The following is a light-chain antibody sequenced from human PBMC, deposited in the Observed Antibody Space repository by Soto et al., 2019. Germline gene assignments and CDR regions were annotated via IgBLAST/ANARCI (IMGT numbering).Light chain of an antibody. Sequence: DIQMTQSPSSVSASVGDRVTITCRASQGISAWLAWYQQKPGKAPKLLIYAASSLQSGVPSRFTGVEFGPDFPPTISSLQPEDFATYYCHKANSSPITFGQGTRLEIK. CDR3: HKANSSPIT. CDR2: AAS. V-gene: IGKV1D-12*01. J-gene: IGKJ5*01. CDR1: QGISAW.